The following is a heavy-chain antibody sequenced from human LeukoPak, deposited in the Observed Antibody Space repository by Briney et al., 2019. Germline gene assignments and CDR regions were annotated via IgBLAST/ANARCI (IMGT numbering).Heavy chain of an antibody. CDR2: INPSGGST. Sequence: ASVKVSCKASGYTFTSYYMHWVRQAPGQGLEWMGIINPSGGSTSYAQKFQGRVTMTRDTSTSTVYMELSSLRSEDTAVYYCARDNVTGGWYDAFDIWGQGTMVTVSS. CDR1: GYTFTSYY. D-gene: IGHD6-19*01. CDR3: ARDNVTGGWYDAFDI. J-gene: IGHJ3*02. V-gene: IGHV1-46*01.